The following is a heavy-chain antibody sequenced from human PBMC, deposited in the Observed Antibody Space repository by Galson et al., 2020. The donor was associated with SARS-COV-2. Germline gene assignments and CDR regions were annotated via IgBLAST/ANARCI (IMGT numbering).Heavy chain of an antibody. CDR1: GFIFRTYH. CDR3: VISPTQSGNEALAP. J-gene: IGHJ3*01. CDR2: ISSNGDST. Sequence: GESLKISCSASGFIFRTYHMQWVRQAPGKGLEYVSGISSNGDSTYQADSLKGRFTISRDNSKNTLYLQMTSLRLEDTAVYFCVISPTQSGNEALAPWGQGTMVTVSS. V-gene: IGHV3-64D*06. D-gene: IGHD1-1*01.